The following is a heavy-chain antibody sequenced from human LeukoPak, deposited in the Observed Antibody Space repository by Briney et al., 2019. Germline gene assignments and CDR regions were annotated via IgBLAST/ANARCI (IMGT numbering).Heavy chain of an antibody. CDR1: GGSISSYY. D-gene: IGHD5-24*01. V-gene: IGHV4-59*01. Sequence: PSETLSLTCTVSGGSISSYYWSWIRQPPGKGLEWIGYIYYSGSTNYNPSLKSRVTISVDTSKNQFSLKLSSVTAADTAVYYCASSEMATIRHAFDIWGQGTMVTVSS. J-gene: IGHJ3*02. CDR3: ASSEMATIRHAFDI. CDR2: IYYSGST.